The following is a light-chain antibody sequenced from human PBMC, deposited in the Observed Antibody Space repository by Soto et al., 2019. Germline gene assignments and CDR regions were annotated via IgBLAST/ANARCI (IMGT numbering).Light chain of an antibody. J-gene: IGKJ4*01. CDR2: KAS. V-gene: IGKV1-5*03. CDR3: QQYDSYPLT. Sequence: DIQMTQSPSTLSASVGDRVTITCRARQGISSWLAWYQQKPGKAPNLLIYKASTLESGVPSRFSGSGSGTEFALTVSSLQPDDFATYYCQQYDSYPLTFGGGTKVEFK. CDR1: QGISSW.